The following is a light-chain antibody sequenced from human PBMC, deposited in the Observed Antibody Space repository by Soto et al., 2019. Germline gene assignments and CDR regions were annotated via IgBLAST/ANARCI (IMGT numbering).Light chain of an antibody. V-gene: IGKV1-33*01. CDR2: DAS. J-gene: IGKJ1*01. CDR3: QQYYNLRT. CDR1: QDISNY. Sequence: DIQMTQSPSSLSASVGDRVTITCQASQDISNYLNWYQQKPGKAPKLLIYDASNLETGVPSRFSGSGSGTDFTFTISSLQPEDIATYYCQQYYNLRTFGQGTKVEIK.